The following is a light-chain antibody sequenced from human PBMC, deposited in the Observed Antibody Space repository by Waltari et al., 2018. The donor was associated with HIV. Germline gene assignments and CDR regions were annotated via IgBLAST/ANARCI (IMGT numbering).Light chain of an antibody. Sequence: QSALTQPASVSGFLGQSINISCTGISTDSRFYQYVSWYTQYPCKIPRLIIFDINNRPSGVSDHFSGSRSGNSASLTFSGLQSGDEAHYYCASNRLDYTLIFGGGTKLTVL. J-gene: IGLJ2*01. V-gene: IGLV2-14*03. CDR3: ASNRLDYTLI. CDR2: DIN. CDR1: STDSRFYQY.